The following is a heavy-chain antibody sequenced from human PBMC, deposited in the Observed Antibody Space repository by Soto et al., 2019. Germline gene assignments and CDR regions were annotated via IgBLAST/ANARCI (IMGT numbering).Heavy chain of an antibody. D-gene: IGHD5-12*01. V-gene: IGHV4-4*02. J-gene: IGHJ5*02. CDR2: ISHSGIT. CDR1: GGAITSANW. Sequence: SETLSLTCAVSGGAITSANWLTLVRQPPGWGLEWIGEISHSGITNYKASLKSRVTMSVDKTKNDVSLKLTSVTAADTAVYYCARVLRGRFDPWGQGTPVTVSS. CDR3: ARVLRGRFDP.